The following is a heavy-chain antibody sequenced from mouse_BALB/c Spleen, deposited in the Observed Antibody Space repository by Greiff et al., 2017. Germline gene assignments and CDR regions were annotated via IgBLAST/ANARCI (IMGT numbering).Heavy chain of an antibody. CDR2: IHPSDSET. CDR1: GYSFTSYW. Sequence: QVQLQQPGAELVRPGASVKLSCKASGYSFTSYWMNWVKQRPGQGLEWIGMIHPSDSETRLNQKFKDKATLTVDKSSITAYMQLSSPTSEDSEVYYCAREGFYYGSSPFAYWGQGTLVTVSA. D-gene: IGHD1-1*01. V-gene: IGHV1-61*01. CDR3: AREGFYYGSSPFAY. J-gene: IGHJ3*01.